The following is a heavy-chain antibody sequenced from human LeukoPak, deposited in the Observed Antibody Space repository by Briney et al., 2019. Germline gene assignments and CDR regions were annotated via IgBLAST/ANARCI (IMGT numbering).Heavy chain of an antibody. CDR2: IIPIFGTA. J-gene: IGHJ6*03. CDR1: GGTFSSYA. CDR3: ARAARGYSYQGHLYYYYYMDV. V-gene: IGHV1-69*06. Sequence: ASVKVSCKASGGTFSSYAISWVRQAPGQGLEWMGGIIPIFGTANYAQKFQGRVTITADKSTSTAYMELSSLRSEDTAVYYCARAARGYSYQGHLYYYYYMDVWGKGTTVTVSS. D-gene: IGHD5-18*01.